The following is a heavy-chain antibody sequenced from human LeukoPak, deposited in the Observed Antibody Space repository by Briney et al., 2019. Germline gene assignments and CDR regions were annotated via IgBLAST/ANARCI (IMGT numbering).Heavy chain of an antibody. CDR1: GGSISSYY. Sequence: KTSETLSLTCTVSGGSISSYYWSWIRQPPGKGLEWIGYIYYSGSTNYDPSLKSRVTISGDTSKNQFSLKLSSVTAADTAVYYCARLRDGYNLFQHWGQGTLVTVSS. CDR3: ARLRDGYNLFQH. D-gene: IGHD5-24*01. J-gene: IGHJ1*01. CDR2: IYYSGST. V-gene: IGHV4-59*08.